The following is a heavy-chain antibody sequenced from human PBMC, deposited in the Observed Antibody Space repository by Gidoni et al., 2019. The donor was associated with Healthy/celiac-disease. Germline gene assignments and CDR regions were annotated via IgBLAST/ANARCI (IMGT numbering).Heavy chain of an antibody. J-gene: IGHJ4*02. CDR2: INAGNGNT. CDR1: GYTFTSYA. D-gene: IGHD3-10*01. Sequence: QVQLVQSGAEVKKPGASVKVSCKASGYTFTSYAMHWVRQAPGQRLEWMGWINAGNGNTKYSQKFQGRVTITRDTSASTAYMELSSLRSEDTAVYYCARGLVSLGSNDFDYWGQGTLVTVSS. CDR3: ARGLVSLGSNDFDY. V-gene: IGHV1-3*01.